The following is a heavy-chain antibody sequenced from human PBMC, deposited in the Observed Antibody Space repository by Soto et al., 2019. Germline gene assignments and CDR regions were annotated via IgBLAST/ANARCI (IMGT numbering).Heavy chain of an antibody. CDR2: ISHDGSHE. D-gene: IGHD3-10*01. CDR1: GLTLSTSA. J-gene: IGHJ5*02. V-gene: IGHV3-30*04. CDR3: ASNSDHRLVRGWLDP. Sequence: QGQLHESGGGVVQPGRSLRISCAASGLTLSTSAMQWVRQAPGKGLEWVAMISHDGSHEYYGDSVKGRFSVSRDNSHNILHLQLNSLRIEDTALYFCASNSDHRLVRGWLDPWGQGTLVAVSS.